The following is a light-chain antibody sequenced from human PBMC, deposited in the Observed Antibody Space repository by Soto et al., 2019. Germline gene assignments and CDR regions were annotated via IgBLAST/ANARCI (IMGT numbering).Light chain of an antibody. Sequence: QMTQSPSSLSSSVVDRVTTTCQASQDISNYLNWYQQKLGKAPKLLIYDASNLETGVPSRFSGSGSGTDFTFTISSLQPEDIATYYCQQYSHLITFGQGTRLEIK. J-gene: IGKJ5*01. CDR1: QDISNY. CDR3: QQYSHLIT. CDR2: DAS. V-gene: IGKV1-33*01.